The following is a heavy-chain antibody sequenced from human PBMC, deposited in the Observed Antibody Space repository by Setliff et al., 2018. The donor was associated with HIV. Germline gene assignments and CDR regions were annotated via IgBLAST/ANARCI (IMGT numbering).Heavy chain of an antibody. Sequence: SETLSLTCTVSGGSITGSPYFWGWIRRPPLKGLEWIASIHYTGRTYYNPSLKSRVSTSVDPPKNHLSLKLTSVTAADTAVYYCARVIPAGVPANWFDPWGHGTLVTVSS. J-gene: IGHJ5*02. CDR1: GGSITGSPYF. V-gene: IGHV4-39*02. D-gene: IGHD2-2*01. CDR2: IHYTGRT. CDR3: ARVIPAGVPANWFDP.